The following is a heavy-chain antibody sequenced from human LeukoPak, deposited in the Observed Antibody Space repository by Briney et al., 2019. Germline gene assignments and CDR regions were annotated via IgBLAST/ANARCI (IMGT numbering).Heavy chain of an antibody. J-gene: IGHJ4*02. V-gene: IGHV3-21*01. CDR2: ISSSSSYI. D-gene: IGHD6-13*01. CDR1: GFTFSSYS. Sequence: PGGPLRLSCAASGFTFSSYSMNWARQAPGKGLEWVSSISSSSSYIYYADSVKGRFTISRDNAKNSLYLQMNSLRAEDTAVYYCAAGIAAAFFPDYWGQGTLVTVSS. CDR3: AAGIAAAFFPDY.